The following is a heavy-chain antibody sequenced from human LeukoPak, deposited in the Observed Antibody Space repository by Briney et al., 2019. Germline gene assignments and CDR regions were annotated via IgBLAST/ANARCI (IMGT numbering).Heavy chain of an antibody. V-gene: IGHV3-30*03. J-gene: IGHJ4*02. CDR2: ISYDGSNK. D-gene: IGHD1-1*01. CDR1: GFSFSSYG. CDR3: VRESRPGGAMGLYHNLDY. Sequence: GRSLRLSCAASGFSFSSYGMDWVRQAPGKGLECVAVISYDGSNKYYADSVKGRFTISRDNTKNLLFLEMNNLRGDDTAIYYCVRESRPGGAMGLYHNLDYWGQGTLVTASS.